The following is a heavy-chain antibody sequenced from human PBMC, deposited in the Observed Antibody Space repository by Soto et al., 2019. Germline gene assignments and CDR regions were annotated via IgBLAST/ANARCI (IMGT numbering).Heavy chain of an antibody. CDR3: ARGRYGDY. CDR1: GYTFTSYG. Sequence: QVHLVQSGAEVKKPGASVKVSCKASGYTFTSYGITWVRQAPGQGLEWMGWISAHNGNTGYAQKFQGRVIVTRDTSTSTAYMELRSLRSDDTAVYYCARGRYGDYWGQGALITVSS. J-gene: IGHJ4*02. D-gene: IGHD1-1*01. CDR2: ISAHNGNT. V-gene: IGHV1-18*01.